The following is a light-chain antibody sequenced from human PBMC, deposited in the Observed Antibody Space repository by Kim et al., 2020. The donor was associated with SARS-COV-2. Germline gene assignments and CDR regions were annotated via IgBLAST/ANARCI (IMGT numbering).Light chain of an antibody. V-gene: IGLV1-40*01. J-gene: IGLJ3*02. Sequence: QRVTISCTGSSCNIGAGYDVHWYQQLPGTAPKRLIYGNSNRPSGVPDRFSGSKSGTSASLAITGLQAEDEADYYCQSYDSSLSGWVFGGGTQLTVL. CDR3: QSYDSSLSGWV. CDR1: SCNIGAGYD. CDR2: GNS.